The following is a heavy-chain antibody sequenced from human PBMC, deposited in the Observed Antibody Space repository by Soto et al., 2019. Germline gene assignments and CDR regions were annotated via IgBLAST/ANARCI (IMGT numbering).Heavy chain of an antibody. CDR1: GYSFTSYW. CDR3: ARGYSSRWYLYIYRGLNYGMDV. D-gene: IGHD6-13*01. V-gene: IGHV5-51*01. J-gene: IGHJ6*02. CDR2: IYPGDSDT. Sequence: PGESLKISCKGSGYSFTSYWIGWVRQMPGKGLEWLGIIYPGDSDTRYSPSFQGQVTISADKSISTAYLQWSSLKASDTAMYYCARGYSSRWYLYIYRGLNYGMDVWGQGTTVTVSS.